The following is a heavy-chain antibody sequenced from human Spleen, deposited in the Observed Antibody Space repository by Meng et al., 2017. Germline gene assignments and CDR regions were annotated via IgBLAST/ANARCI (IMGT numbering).Heavy chain of an antibody. D-gene: IGHD2-21*01. V-gene: IGHV3-7*01. CDR2: IDQHGSEK. Sequence: GGSLRLSCAASGFTFSRYWMSWVRQAPGKGLEWVANIDQHGSEKYYVDSVKGRFTISRDNAKNSLYLQMNSLRAEDTAVYYCARAGTSADYYWGQGALVTVSS. CDR3: ARAGTSADYY. CDR1: GFTFSRYW. J-gene: IGHJ4*02.